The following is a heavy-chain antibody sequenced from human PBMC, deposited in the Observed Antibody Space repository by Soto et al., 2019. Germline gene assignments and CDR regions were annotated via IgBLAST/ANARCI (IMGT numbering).Heavy chain of an antibody. V-gene: IGHV1-69*02. CDR2: IIPIQGKA. CDR1: GGSFTSYS. CDR3: AKSLLFVDLGYMDV. D-gene: IGHD2-21*01. Sequence: QVQPVQSGAELKKPGSSGKVSCEASGGSFTSYSFTWVRQAPGQGLGWMGRIIPIQGKANYALKFQDRVTITADRSTRTVYMELTSLRPEDTAVYFCAKSLLFVDLGYMDVWGKGTTVTVSS. J-gene: IGHJ6*03.